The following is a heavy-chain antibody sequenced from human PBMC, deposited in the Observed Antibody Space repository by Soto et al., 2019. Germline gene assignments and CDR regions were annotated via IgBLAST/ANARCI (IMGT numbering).Heavy chain of an antibody. CDR3: ATELGENPASPFDA. Sequence: QVQLVQSGADVKKPGSSVKVSCQASGVTFSSETLGWVRQAPGQGLEWVGGIIPLFGTASYAQKFHGRVTITAAESTSTVYMELSSLRSDDTAVYFCATELGENPASPFDAWGQGTLVAVSS. V-gene: IGHV1-69*01. CDR1: GVTFSSET. J-gene: IGHJ4*02. D-gene: IGHD3-10*01. CDR2: IIPLFGTA.